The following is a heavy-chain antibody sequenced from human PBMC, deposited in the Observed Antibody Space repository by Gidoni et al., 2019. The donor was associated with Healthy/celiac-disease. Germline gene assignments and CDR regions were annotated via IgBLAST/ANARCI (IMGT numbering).Heavy chain of an antibody. Sequence: EVQLVQSGAEVKKPGESLRISRTGSGYSFTSYWISWVRQMPGKGLEWMGRIDPSDSYTNYSPSFQGHVTISADKSISTAYLQWSSLKASDTAMYYCARPVERTVTNEGDLLDYWGQGTLVTVSS. D-gene: IGHD4-17*01. CDR1: GYSFTSYW. V-gene: IGHV5-10-1*03. J-gene: IGHJ4*02. CDR2: IDPSDSYT. CDR3: ARPVERTVTNEGDLLDY.